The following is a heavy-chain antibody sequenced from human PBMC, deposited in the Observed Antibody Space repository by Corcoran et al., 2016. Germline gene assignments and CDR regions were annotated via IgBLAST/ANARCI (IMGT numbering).Heavy chain of an antibody. Sequence: QVQLVESGGGVVQPGRSLRLSCAASGLNFRSYGMHWVRQAPGKGLEWVAFVWYDGSNKYYADSVKGRFTISRDNSKKMVYLQMNSLRAEDTAVYHCATDRDNRYFDYWGQGTLVTVSS. CDR1: GLNFRSYG. J-gene: IGHJ4*02. CDR3: ATDRDNRYFDY. CDR2: VWYDGSNK. D-gene: IGHD3-10*01. V-gene: IGHV3-33*01.